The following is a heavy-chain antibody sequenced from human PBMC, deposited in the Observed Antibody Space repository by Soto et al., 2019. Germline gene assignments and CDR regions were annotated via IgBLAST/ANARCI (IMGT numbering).Heavy chain of an antibody. CDR1: GASVSSGSHY. D-gene: IGHD6-19*01. V-gene: IGHV4-61*01. CDR3: ASPGPAVPRDDAIDI. J-gene: IGHJ3*02. CDR2: VYYTGTT. Sequence: QVQLQESGPGLVKPSETLSLTCTVSGASVSSGSHYWSWIRQPPGKGLEWIGYVYYTGTTKYNPSLKRRGTMSLDTSKNQFSLRLSSMTAADTAVYYCASPGPAVPRDDAIDIWGQGTMVTVSS.